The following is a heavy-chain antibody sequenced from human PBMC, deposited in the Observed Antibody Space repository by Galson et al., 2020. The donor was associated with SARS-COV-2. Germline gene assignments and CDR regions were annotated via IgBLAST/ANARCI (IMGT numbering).Heavy chain of an antibody. CDR2: ISSSGSTQ. Sequence: GESLKISCAASGFTFSSYSMNWVRQAPGKGLEWLSYISSSGSTQYYADSVKGRFTISRDNAKNSLYLQMNYLTDEDTAVYHCAVVAQPENWGQGTLVSVSS. D-gene: IGHD2-15*01. J-gene: IGHJ4*02. CDR1: GFTFSSYS. CDR3: AVVAQPEN. V-gene: IGHV3-48*02.